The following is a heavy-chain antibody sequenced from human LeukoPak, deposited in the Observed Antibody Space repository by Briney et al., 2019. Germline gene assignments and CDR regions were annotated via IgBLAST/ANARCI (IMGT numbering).Heavy chain of an antibody. J-gene: IGHJ6*02. CDR2: INHSGST. Sequence: SETLSLTCAVYGGSFSGYYWSWIRQPPGKGLEWIGEINHSGSTNYNPSLKSRVTISVGTSKNQFSLKLSSVTAADTAVYYCCGVVVVAATPDYYYGMDVWGQGTTVTVSS. CDR3: CGVVVVAATPDYYYGMDV. CDR1: GGSFSGYY. V-gene: IGHV4-34*01. D-gene: IGHD2-15*01.